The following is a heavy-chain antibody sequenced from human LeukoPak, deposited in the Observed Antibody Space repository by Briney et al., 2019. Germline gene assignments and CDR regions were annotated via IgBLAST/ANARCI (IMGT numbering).Heavy chain of an antibody. CDR2: ISYDGSNK. V-gene: IGHV3-30*03. J-gene: IGHJ5*02. Sequence: GGSLRLSCAASGSTFSDHGMHWVRQAPGKGLEWVAVISYDGSNKYYSDSVKGRFTISRDNPKNTLSLQMNSLKTEDTAVYYCTTDRHSSSWYGRRFYWFDPWGQGTLVTVSS. D-gene: IGHD6-13*01. CDR3: TTDRHSSSWYGRRFYWFDP. CDR1: GSTFSDHG.